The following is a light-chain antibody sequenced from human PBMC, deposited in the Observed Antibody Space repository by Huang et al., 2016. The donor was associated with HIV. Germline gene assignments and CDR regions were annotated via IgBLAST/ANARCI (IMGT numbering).Light chain of an antibody. V-gene: IGKV1-6*01. CDR2: DAS. CDR3: LRDYNYPLT. J-gene: IGKJ3*01. CDR1: QGIRND. Sequence: AIQMTQSPSSLSASVGDRVTITCRASQGIRNDLGWYQQKPGKAPKLLIYDASSLQSGVPSRFSGSGSGTDFTLTISSLQPEEFATYYCLRDYNYPLTFGPGTKVDIK.